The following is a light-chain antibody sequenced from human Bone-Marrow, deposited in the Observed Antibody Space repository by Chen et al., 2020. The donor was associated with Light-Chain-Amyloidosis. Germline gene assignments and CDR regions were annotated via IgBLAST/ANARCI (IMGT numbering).Light chain of an antibody. V-gene: IGKV1-5*03. J-gene: IGKJ2*01. CDR1: QSISDW. CDR3: QHYDSFPYT. CDR2: KAS. Sequence: DIQMTQSPSTLSASIGDRVTITCRASQSISDWLAWYQQKPGKAPRLLIYKASSLESGVPSRFRGSGSGTEFTLTISSLQPDDCATYYCQHYDSFPYTVGPGTKLDIK.